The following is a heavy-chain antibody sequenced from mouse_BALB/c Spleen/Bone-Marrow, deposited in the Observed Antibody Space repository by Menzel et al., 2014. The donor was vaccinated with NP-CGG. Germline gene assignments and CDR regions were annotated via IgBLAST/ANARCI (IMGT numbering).Heavy chain of an antibody. CDR3: ARDSNDY. V-gene: IGHV5-6-3*01. CDR2: INSNGGST. CDR1: GFTFSSYG. J-gene: IGHJ2*01. Sequence: EVQVVESGGGSVQPGGSLKLSCAASGFTFSSYGMSWVRQTPDKRLEFVATINSNGGSTYYPDSVKGRFTISRDNAKNTLYLQMSSLKSEDTAMYYCARDSNDYWGQGTTLTVSS.